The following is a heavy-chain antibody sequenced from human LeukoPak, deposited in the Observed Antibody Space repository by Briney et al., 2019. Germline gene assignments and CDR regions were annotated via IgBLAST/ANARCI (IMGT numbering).Heavy chain of an antibody. D-gene: IGHD5-18*01. J-gene: IGHJ4*02. CDR2: IYHSGST. V-gene: IGHV4-30-2*01. Sequence: SETLSLTCTVSGGSISSGGYYWSWIRQPPGKGLEWIGYIYHSGSTYYNPSLKSRVTISIDTSKNQFSLKLSSVTAADTAVYYCARDTAMAVPGYWGQGTLVTVSS. CDR3: ARDTAMAVPGY. CDR1: GGSISSGGYY.